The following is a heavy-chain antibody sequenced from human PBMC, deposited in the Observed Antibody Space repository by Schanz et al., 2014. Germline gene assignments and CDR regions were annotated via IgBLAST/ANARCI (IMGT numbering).Heavy chain of an antibody. CDR1: GFTFSSYS. CDR3: ARAGNEADNWFDP. J-gene: IGHJ5*02. D-gene: IGHD6-19*01. Sequence: EVQLVESGGGLVQPGGSLRLSCAASGFTFSSYSMNWVRQAPGKGLEWVSYISSASSTINYADSVKGRFTISRDNAKSAVFLQMNSLRAEDTAVYYCARAGNEADNWFDPWGQGTLVTVSS. CDR2: ISSASSTI. V-gene: IGHV3-48*01.